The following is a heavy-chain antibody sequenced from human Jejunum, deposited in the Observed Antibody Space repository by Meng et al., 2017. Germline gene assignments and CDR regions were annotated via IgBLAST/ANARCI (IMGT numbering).Heavy chain of an antibody. J-gene: IGHJ4*02. CDR2: IYYSGST. CDR3: ATGTKWGYDS. CDR1: GGPFNSGSCGYY. Sequence: LRLSCTVSGGPFNSGSCGYYWTWIRLHPEKGLEWIGYIYYSGSTYYKPSLKSRVSISLDTSKNQFSLKLNSVTVADTAVYYCATGTKWGYDSWGQGTLVTVSS. V-gene: IGHV4-31*03. D-gene: IGHD1-26*01.